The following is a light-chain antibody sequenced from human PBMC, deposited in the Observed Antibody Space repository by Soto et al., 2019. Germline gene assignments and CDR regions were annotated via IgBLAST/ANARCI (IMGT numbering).Light chain of an antibody. CDR2: SAS. CDR1: QSVSSSY. Sequence: EIVLTQSPGPLSLSPGERATLSCRASQSVSSSYLAWYQQKPGQAPRLLIYSASTRATGIPARFSGSGSGTEFTLTISSLQSEDFAGYYCQQYNNWPPITFGQGTKLEIK. CDR3: QQYNNWPPIT. V-gene: IGKV3-15*01. J-gene: IGKJ2*01.